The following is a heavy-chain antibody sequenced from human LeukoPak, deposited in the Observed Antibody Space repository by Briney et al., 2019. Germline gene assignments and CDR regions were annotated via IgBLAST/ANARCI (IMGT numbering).Heavy chain of an antibody. Sequence: GGSLRLSCAASGFTFSSYSMNWVRQAPGKGLEWVSSISSSSSYIYYADSVKGRFTISRDNAKNSLYLQMNSLRAEDTAVYYCARERGGVRDNDAFDIWGQGTMVTVSS. D-gene: IGHD3-10*01. CDR2: ISSSSSYI. V-gene: IGHV3-21*01. CDR1: GFTFSSYS. J-gene: IGHJ3*02. CDR3: ARERGGVRDNDAFDI.